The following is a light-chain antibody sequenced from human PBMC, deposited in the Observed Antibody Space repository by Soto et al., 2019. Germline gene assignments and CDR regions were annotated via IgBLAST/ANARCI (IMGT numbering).Light chain of an antibody. Sequence: EIVMTQSPATLSVSPGEGVTLSCRASQSVRSNLAWYQQKPGQAPRLLIYGASTRATGIPARFSGSGSGTEFTLTISSLQSEDFAVYHCQQYNNWPPITFGQGTRLEIK. CDR2: GAS. V-gene: IGKV3-15*01. CDR3: QQYNNWPPIT. J-gene: IGKJ5*01. CDR1: QSVRSN.